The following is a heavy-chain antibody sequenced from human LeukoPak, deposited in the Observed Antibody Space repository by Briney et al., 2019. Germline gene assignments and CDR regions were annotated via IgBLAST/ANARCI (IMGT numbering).Heavy chain of an antibody. Sequence: PGGPLSLSWEASGFTLSSYTLNWVRQAPGKGLGGFSYISSSSTHIYYAASVQGRFTISRDNAKNSLYLQMNSLRDEDTVVYYCEGHNYGGPFDYWGLGTLVTVSS. J-gene: IGHJ4*02. V-gene: IGHV3-48*02. CDR2: ISSSSTHI. CDR3: EGHNYGGPFDY. CDR1: GFTLSSYT. D-gene: IGHD4/OR15-4a*01.